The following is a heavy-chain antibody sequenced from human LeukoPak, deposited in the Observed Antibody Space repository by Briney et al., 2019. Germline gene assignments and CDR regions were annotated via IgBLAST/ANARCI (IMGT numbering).Heavy chain of an antibody. CDR1: GFTFSDYY. CDR3: ARDLRWLQLDY. V-gene: IGHV3-11*01. D-gene: IGHD5-24*01. J-gene: IGHJ4*02. Sequence: GGSLRLSCAASGFTFSDYYMSWIRQAPGKGLEWVSYISSSGSTIYYADSVKGRFTISRDNGKNSLYLQMNSLRAEDTAVYYCARDLRWLQLDYWGQGTLVTVSS. CDR2: ISSSGSTI.